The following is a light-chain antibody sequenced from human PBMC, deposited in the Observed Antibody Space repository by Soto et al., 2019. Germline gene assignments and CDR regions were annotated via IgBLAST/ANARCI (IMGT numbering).Light chain of an antibody. CDR1: QNINNTY. J-gene: IGKJ1*01. CDR2: GVS. Sequence: EIVLTQSPGTLSLSPGERATLSCRASQNINNTYSAWYQQKPGQTPRLLIYGVSNRATGIPDRFSGSGSGTDFTLTISRLVFEDFAVYYCQQYGDSSWTFGQGTKVEIK. CDR3: QQYGDSSWT. V-gene: IGKV3-20*01.